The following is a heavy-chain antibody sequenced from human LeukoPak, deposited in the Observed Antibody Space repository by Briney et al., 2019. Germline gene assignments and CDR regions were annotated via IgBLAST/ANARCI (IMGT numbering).Heavy chain of an antibody. D-gene: IGHD2-15*01. CDR3: ARGRRGGLAADNWFDP. J-gene: IGHJ5*02. V-gene: IGHV4-34*01. CDR1: GGSFSGYY. CDR2: INHSGST. Sequence: PSETLSLTCAVYGGSFSGYYWSWIRQPPGKGLEWIGEINHSGSTNYNPSLRSRVTISVDTSKNQFSLKRSSVTAADTAVYYCARGRRGGLAADNWFDPWGQGTLVTVSS.